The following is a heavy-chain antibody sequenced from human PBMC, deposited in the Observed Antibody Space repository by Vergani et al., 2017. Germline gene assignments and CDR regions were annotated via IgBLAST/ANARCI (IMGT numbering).Heavy chain of an antibody. Sequence: QVHLQQWGTGLLKPSETLSLTCEVQGESFSGHYWSWIRQPPGKGLEGIGEIYDNGYTNYNPLFESRVIVSADTSKNQFSLKLMSVTAADTAMYFCAVRPRVNMVRGEILTKRTFDYWSPGTLVTVSS. J-gene: IGHJ4*02. CDR2: IYDNGYT. CDR1: GESFSGHY. CDR3: AVRPRVNMVRGEILTKRTFDY. D-gene: IGHD3-10*01. V-gene: IGHV4-34*01.